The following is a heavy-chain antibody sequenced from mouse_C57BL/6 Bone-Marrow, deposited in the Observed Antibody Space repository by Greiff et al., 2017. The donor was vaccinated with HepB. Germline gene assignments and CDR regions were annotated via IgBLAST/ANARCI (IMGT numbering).Heavy chain of an antibody. CDR1: GYTFTSYW. D-gene: IGHD1-1*01. CDR2: IHPNSGST. CDR3: ASRVTTVVAFDY. Sequence: QVQLQQPGAELVKPGASVKLSCKASGYTFTSYWMHWVKQRPGQGLEWIGMIHPNSGSTNYNEKFKSKATLTVDKSSSTAYMQLSSLTSEDSAVYYCASRVTTVVAFDYWGQGTTLTVSS. J-gene: IGHJ2*01. V-gene: IGHV1-64*01.